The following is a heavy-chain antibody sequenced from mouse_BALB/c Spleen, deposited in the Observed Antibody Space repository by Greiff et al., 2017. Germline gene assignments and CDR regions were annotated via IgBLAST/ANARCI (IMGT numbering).Heavy chain of an antibody. CDR3: GYGNYGAMDY. J-gene: IGHJ4*01. Sequence: VQLQQSGAELVKPGASVKLSCTASGFNIKDTYMHWVKQRPEQGLEWIGRIDPANGNTKYDPKFQGKATITADTSSNTAYLQLSSLTSEDTAVYYCGYGNYGAMDYWGQGTSVTVSS. V-gene: IGHV14-3*02. CDR2: IDPANGNT. D-gene: IGHD2-1*01. CDR1: GFNIKDTY.